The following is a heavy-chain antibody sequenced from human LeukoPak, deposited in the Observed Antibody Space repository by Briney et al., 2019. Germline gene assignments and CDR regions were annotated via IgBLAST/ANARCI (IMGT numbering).Heavy chain of an antibody. CDR2: ISCSGNT. V-gene: IGHV4-39*01. J-gene: IGHJ3*02. CDR3: ARHCCSGPAKRVFDI. CDR1: GGSIISSDYH. Sequence: PSETLSLTCTVSGGSIISSDYHWGWVRQPPGKGLEWVGTISCSGNTDYNPFLRSRVTISVDTSNNQFSLRLGSVTAADTAVYHCARHCCSGPAKRVFDIWGQGTMVTVSS. D-gene: IGHD2-15*01.